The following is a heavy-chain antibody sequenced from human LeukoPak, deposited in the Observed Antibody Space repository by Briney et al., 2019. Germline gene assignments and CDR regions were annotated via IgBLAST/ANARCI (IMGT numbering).Heavy chain of an antibody. CDR1: GFTFSSYA. J-gene: IGHJ4*02. Sequence: GGSLRLSCAASGFTFSSYAMSWVRQAPGKGLEWVSAISGSGGSTYYADSVKGRFTISRDNSKNTPYLQMNSLRAEDTAVYYCAKDRLGMVTTEYDYWGQGTLVTVSS. CDR3: AKDRLGMVTTEYDY. D-gene: IGHD5-18*01. CDR2: ISGSGGST. V-gene: IGHV3-23*01.